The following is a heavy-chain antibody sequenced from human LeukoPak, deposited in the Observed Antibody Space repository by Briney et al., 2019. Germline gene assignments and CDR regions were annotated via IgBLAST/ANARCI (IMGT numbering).Heavy chain of an antibody. V-gene: IGHV3-20*04. CDR3: ARSPYYDSSGDAFDI. CDR1: GFTFDDYG. CDR2: INWNGGST. D-gene: IGHD3-22*01. Sequence: PGGSLRLSRAASGFTFDDYGMSWVRQAPGKGLEWVSGINWNGGSTGYADSVKGRFTISRDNAKNSLYLQMNSLRAEDTALYYCARSPYYDSSGDAFDIWGQGTMVTVSS. J-gene: IGHJ3*02.